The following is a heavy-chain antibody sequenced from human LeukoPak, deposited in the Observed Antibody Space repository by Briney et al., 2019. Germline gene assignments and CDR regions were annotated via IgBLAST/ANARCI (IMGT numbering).Heavy chain of an antibody. CDR2: IYYSGST. Sequence: SETLSLTCTVSGGSISRYYWSWIRQPPGKGLEWIGYIYYSGSTNYNPSLKSRVAISVDTSKNQFSLKLSTVTAADTAVYYCASFLGFNWFDPWGQGTLVTVSS. CDR1: GGSISRYY. CDR3: ASFLGFNWFDP. J-gene: IGHJ5*02. V-gene: IGHV4-59*01. D-gene: IGHD2/OR15-2a*01.